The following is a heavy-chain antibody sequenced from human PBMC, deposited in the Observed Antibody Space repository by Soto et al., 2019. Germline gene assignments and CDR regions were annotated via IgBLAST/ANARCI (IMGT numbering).Heavy chain of an antibody. CDR3: ARESPVANYYDSSGYLDAFDI. J-gene: IGHJ3*02. CDR1: GGSISSYY. CDR2: IYYSGST. V-gene: IGHV4-59*01. D-gene: IGHD3-22*01. Sequence: SETLSLTCTVSGGSISSYYWSWIRQPPGKGLEWIGYIYYSGSTNYNPSLKSRVTISVDTSKNQFSLKLSSVTAADTAVYYCARESPVANYYDSSGYLDAFDIWGQGTMVTVSS.